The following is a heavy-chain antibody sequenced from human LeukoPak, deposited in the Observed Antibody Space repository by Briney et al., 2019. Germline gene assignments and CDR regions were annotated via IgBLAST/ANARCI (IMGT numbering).Heavy chain of an antibody. CDR3: ARVPSLYDSSGYTFYYYGMDV. J-gene: IGHJ6*02. CDR2: IYYSGST. Sequence: TSETLSLTCTVSGGSISSHYWSWIRQPPGKGLEWIGYIYYSGSTNYNPSLKSRVTISVDTSKNQFSLQLSSVTAADTAVYYCARVPSLYDSSGYTFYYYGMDVWGQGTTVTVSS. CDR1: GGSISSHY. D-gene: IGHD3-22*01. V-gene: IGHV4-59*11.